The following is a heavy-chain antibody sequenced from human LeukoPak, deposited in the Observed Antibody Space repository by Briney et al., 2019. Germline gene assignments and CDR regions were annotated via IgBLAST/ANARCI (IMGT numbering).Heavy chain of an antibody. CDR3: AAGSSGLLTDCGGDCYNFGY. D-gene: IGHD2-21*01. Sequence: SVKVSCKASGGTFSSYAISWVRQAPGQGLEWMGGIIPIFGTANYAQKFQGRVTITADESTSTAYMELSSLRSEDTAVYYCAAGSSGLLTDCGGDCYNFGYWGQGTLVTVSS. V-gene: IGHV1-69*13. CDR1: GGTFSSYA. CDR2: IIPIFGTA. J-gene: IGHJ4*02.